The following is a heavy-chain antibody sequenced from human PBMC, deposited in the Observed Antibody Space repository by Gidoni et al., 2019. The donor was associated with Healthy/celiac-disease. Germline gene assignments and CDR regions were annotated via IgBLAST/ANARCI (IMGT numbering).Heavy chain of an antibody. V-gene: IGHV3-53*02. CDR3: ARGAYYDFWSGYYGGGGYYFDY. CDR2: IYRGGST. CDR1: GFTVSSNY. J-gene: IGHJ4*02. Sequence: EVQLVETGGGLIQPGGSLRLPGAAAGFTVSSNYMSWVRQAPGKGLGWVSVIYRGGSTYYADSVKGRFTISRDNSKNTLYLQMNSLRAEDTAVYYCARGAYYDFWSGYYGGGGYYFDYWGQGTLVTVSS. D-gene: IGHD3-3*01.